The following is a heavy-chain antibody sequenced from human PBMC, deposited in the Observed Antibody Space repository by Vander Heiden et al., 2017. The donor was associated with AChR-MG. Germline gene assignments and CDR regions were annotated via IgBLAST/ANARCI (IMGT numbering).Heavy chain of an antibody. J-gene: IGHJ6*03. CDR3: AKGPTNGYYYMDV. Sequence: EVQLVESGGGWVQPGRSLTLSRAAPGFTFDDYGKHWVRQAPGKGLGWVSGISWNGGSIGYADSVKGRFTITRDNAKNSLYLQMNSLRAEDTALYYCAKGPTNGYYYMDVWGKGTTVTVSS. D-gene: IGHD2-8*01. V-gene: IGHV3-9*01. CDR1: GFTFDDYG. CDR2: ISWNGGSI.